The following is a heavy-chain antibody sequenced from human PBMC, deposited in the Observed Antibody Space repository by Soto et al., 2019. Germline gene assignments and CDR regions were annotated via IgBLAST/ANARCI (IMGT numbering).Heavy chain of an antibody. D-gene: IGHD2-2*01. CDR2: IIPVFGKA. CDR1: GGSFSNYV. CDR3: AREDKVHTPGFHY. J-gene: IGHJ4*02. Sequence: QVQLVQSGAEVMKPGASVKVSCKASGGSFSNYVINWVRQAPGQGLEWVGTIIPVFGKANYAQKFQGTVTITADESTSTAYMELSSLTSEDTAVYYCAREDKVHTPGFHYWGQGTLVTVSS. V-gene: IGHV1-69*18.